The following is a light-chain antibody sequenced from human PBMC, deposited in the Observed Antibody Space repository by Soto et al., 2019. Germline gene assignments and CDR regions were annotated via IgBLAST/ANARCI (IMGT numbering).Light chain of an antibody. Sequence: QSVLTQPPSASGSPGQSVTISCTGTSSAVGSYNYVSWYQQHPGRPPKLMIYEVSKRPLGVPDRFSGSKSGNTASLTVSGLQAGDEADYYCSSYAGSNNFVFGPGTKVTVL. J-gene: IGLJ1*01. V-gene: IGLV2-8*01. CDR3: SSYAGSNNFV. CDR1: SSAVGSYNY. CDR2: EVS.